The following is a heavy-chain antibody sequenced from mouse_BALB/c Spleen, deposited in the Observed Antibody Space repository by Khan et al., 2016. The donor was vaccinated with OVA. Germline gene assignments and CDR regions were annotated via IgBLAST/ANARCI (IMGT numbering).Heavy chain of an antibody. V-gene: IGHV1-85*01. CDR3: ARGGYGGFAY. CDR1: GYTFTSYA. Sequence: QVQLQQSGAELVKPGASVKLSCKASGYTFTSYAMNWVRQRPEQGLEWIGWIFPGDGGPKYTEEFKGKATLTTDKSSSTAYMQISRLTSEDSAVYFSARGGYGGFAYWGQGTLVTVSA. J-gene: IGHJ3*01. D-gene: IGHD2-14*01. CDR2: IFPGDGGP.